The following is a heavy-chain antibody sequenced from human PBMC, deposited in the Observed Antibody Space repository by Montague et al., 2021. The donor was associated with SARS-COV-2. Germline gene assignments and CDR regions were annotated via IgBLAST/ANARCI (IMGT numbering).Heavy chain of an antibody. D-gene: IGHD3-9*01. CDR1: GGSISSSSYY. CDR3: ASVLYYDILTGWYGMDV. CDR2: IYYSGST. Sequence: SETLSLTCTVSGGSISSSSYYWGWIRQPPGKGLEWIGSIYYSGSTYYNPSLKSRVTISVDTSKNQFSLKLSSVTAADTAVYYCASVLYYDILTGWYGMDVWGQGTTVTGS. V-gene: IGHV4-39*01. J-gene: IGHJ6*02.